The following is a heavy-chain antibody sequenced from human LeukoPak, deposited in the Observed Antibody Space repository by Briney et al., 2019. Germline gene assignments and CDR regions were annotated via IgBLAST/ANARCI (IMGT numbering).Heavy chain of an antibody. CDR2: IKQDGSAE. J-gene: IGHJ4*02. CDR3: ARDLFDY. CDR1: GFTISNYW. Sequence: EGSLRLSCAVSGFTISNYWMSWVRQAPGKGLEWVATIKQDGSAEFHVDSVKGRFTISRDSAKNSLYLQMNSLRDDDTAVYYCARDLFDYWGQGTLVTVSS. V-gene: IGHV3-7*01.